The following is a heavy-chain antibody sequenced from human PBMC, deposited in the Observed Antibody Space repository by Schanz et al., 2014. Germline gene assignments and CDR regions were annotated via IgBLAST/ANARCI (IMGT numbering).Heavy chain of an antibody. V-gene: IGHV3-48*01. Sequence: VQLVESGGDLVKPGGSLRLSCEASGFTFSNYGMNWVRQAPEKGLEWVSYISSSSGTIYYADSVKGRFTISRDNAKNLLYLQMNGLRAEDTAVYYCARGGRSFYWGQGTLVTVSS. CDR3: ARGGRSFY. CDR2: ISSSSGTI. J-gene: IGHJ4*02. CDR1: GFTFSNYG.